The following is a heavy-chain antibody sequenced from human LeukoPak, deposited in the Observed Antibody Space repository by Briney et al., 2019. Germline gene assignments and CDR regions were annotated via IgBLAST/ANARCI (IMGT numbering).Heavy chain of an antibody. V-gene: IGHV3-30*02. Sequence: GGSLRLSCAASGFTFSSYGMHWVRQAPGKGLEWVAFIWYDGSNKYYADSVKGRFTISRDNSKNTLYLQMNSLRAEDTAVYYCAKEGIAVAGRGSHNWFDPWGQGTLVTVSS. CDR2: IWYDGSNK. CDR3: AKEGIAVAGRGSHNWFDP. D-gene: IGHD6-19*01. CDR1: GFTFSSYG. J-gene: IGHJ5*02.